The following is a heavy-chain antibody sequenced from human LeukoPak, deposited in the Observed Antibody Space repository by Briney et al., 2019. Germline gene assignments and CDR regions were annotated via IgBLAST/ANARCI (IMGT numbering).Heavy chain of an antibody. J-gene: IGHJ4*02. CDR1: GYTFTSYG. V-gene: IGHV1-18*01. Sequence: GASVKVSCKASGYTFTSYGISWVRQAPGQGLEWMGWISAYNGNTNYAQKLQGRVTMTTDTSTGTAYMELRSLRPDDTAVYYCARLPLYYYDSSGHSMGYFDYWGQGTLVTVSS. CDR2: ISAYNGNT. D-gene: IGHD3-22*01. CDR3: ARLPLYYYDSSGHSMGYFDY.